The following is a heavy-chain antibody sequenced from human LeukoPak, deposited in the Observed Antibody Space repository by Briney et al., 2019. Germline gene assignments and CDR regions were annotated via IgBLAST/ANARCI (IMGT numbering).Heavy chain of an antibody. D-gene: IGHD6-6*01. CDR3: ARVRWDSSSSEDY. CDR2: INHSGST. J-gene: IGHJ4*02. Sequence: PSETLSLTCAVYGGSFSGYYWSWIRHPPQKGLEWIGEINHSGSTNYDPSLKSRVTISVDRSKNQFFLRLTSVTAADTAVYYCARVRWDSSSSEDYWGQGTLVTVSS. CDR1: GGSFSGYY. V-gene: IGHV4-34*01.